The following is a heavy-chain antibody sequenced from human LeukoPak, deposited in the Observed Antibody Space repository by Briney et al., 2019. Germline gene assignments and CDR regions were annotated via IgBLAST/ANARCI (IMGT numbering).Heavy chain of an antibody. D-gene: IGHD3-3*01. Sequence: GGSLRLSCAASGFTFSSYAMSWVRQAPGKGLEWVSAISGSGGSTYYADSVKGRFTISRDNSENTLYLQMNSLRAEDTAVYYCAKDTYYDFWSGYIEGYFDYWGQGTLVTVSS. CDR1: GFTFSSYA. J-gene: IGHJ4*02. V-gene: IGHV3-23*01. CDR2: ISGSGGST. CDR3: AKDTYYDFWSGYIEGYFDY.